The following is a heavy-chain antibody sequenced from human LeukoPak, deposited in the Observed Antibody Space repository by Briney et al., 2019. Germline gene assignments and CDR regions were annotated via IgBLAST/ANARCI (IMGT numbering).Heavy chain of an antibody. D-gene: IGHD3-10*01. CDR1: GFNFGSFS. J-gene: IGHJ4*02. V-gene: IGHV3-23*01. Sequence: GGSLTLSRADSGFNFGSFSMIWLRQAPGKGLEWVSVMSADSATTCYADSVKGRFTISRDNAKHTVFLQMSSLRAEDTALYYCARKSASGNYPLDYWRQGTLVTVSS. CDR2: MSADSATT. CDR3: ARKSASGNYPLDY.